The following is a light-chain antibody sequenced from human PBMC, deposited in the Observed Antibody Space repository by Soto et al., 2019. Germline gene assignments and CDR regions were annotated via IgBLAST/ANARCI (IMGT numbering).Light chain of an antibody. CDR2: GAF. V-gene: IGKV1-6*01. Sequence: AIPLTQSPSPLSGSDGDRSTLXCRASQDVRNYVGWYQQKPGEAPKFLIYGAFSLETGIPSRFSGSGYGTEFTLTINSLLPEDFATYFCRQDYSWPWTFGQGTKVDIK. CDR1: QDVRNY. CDR3: RQDYSWPWT. J-gene: IGKJ1*01.